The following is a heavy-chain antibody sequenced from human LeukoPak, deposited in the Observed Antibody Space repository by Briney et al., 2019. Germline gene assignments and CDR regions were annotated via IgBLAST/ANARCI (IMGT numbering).Heavy chain of an antibody. CDR3: ARSRDGSGTPGSYYYYYGMDV. CDR2: IIPILGIA. V-gene: IGHV1-69*02. CDR1: GCTFSSYT. J-gene: IGHJ6*02. D-gene: IGHD3-10*01. Sequence: ASVTVSYKASGCTFSSYTISWLRQAPAQGLEWMGRIIPILGIANYAQKFQGRVTTTADKSTSTAYMELSSLRSDDTAVYYCARSRDGSGTPGSYYYYYGMDVWGQGTTVTVSS.